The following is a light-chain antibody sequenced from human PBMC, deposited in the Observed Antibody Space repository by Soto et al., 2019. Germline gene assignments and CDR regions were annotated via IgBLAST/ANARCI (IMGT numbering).Light chain of an antibody. CDR1: QGINSD. V-gene: IGKV1-27*01. Sequence: QLTQYPSSLSASVGGRISITRRASQGINSDVAGYQQKPGRSPTVLIDAATTLESGGPSRFSGSGSDTDFTLTISVLQSEDAGIYYCQNYKLRARRFGRPSGQRTKVEIK. CDR3: QNYKLRARRFGRP. J-gene: IGKJ1*01. CDR2: AAT.